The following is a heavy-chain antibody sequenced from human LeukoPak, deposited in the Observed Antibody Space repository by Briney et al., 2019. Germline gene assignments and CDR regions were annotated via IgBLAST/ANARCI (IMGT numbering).Heavy chain of an antibody. J-gene: IGHJ4*02. CDR2: ISGSGGST. Sequence: GGSLRLSCAASGFTFSSYAMSWVRQAPGKGLEWVSAISGSGGSTYYADSVKGRFTISRDNSKNTLYLQMNSLRAEDTAVYYCANTQGQWLVPFDYWAREPWSPSPQ. CDR3: ANTQGQWLVPFDY. CDR1: GFTFSSYA. D-gene: IGHD6-19*01. V-gene: IGHV3-23*01.